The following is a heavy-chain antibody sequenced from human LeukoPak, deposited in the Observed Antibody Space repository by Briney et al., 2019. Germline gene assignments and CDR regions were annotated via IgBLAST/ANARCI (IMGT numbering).Heavy chain of an antibody. CDR3: ARDLRWLALDY. CDR1: GGSISSSSYY. Sequence: PSETLSLTCTVSGGSISSSSYYWGWIRQPPGKGLEWIGSIYYSGSTYYNPSLKSRVTISVDTSKNQFSLKLSSVTAADTAVYYCARDLRWLALDYWGQGTLVTVSS. D-gene: IGHD4-17*01. V-gene: IGHV4-39*07. CDR2: IYYSGST. J-gene: IGHJ4*02.